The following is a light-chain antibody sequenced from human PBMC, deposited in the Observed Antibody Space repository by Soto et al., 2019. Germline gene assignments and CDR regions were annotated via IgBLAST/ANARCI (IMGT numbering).Light chain of an antibody. V-gene: IGKV1-39*01. CDR1: QDITVY. J-gene: IGKJ2*03. CDR3: QHGYVAPYS. Sequence: DIQMTQSPSSLSASIGDTVTITCRASQDITVYLNWYQQKPGEVPKLLIYSASTLHSGVPSRFTGSGSETDFTLTIRSLQPEDFATYHCQHGYVAPYSFGQGTKVDI. CDR2: SAS.